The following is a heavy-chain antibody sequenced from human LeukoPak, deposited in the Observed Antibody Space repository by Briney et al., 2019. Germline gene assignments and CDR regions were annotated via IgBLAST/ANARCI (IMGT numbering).Heavy chain of an antibody. V-gene: IGHV3-9*01. CDR2: ISWNSGSI. CDR3: AKDFCSSTSCYVDY. J-gene: IGHJ4*02. D-gene: IGHD2-2*01. Sequence: PGRSVRLSCAASGFTFDDYAMHWVREAPGKGLEWVSGISWNSGSIGYADSVKGRFTISRDNAKNSLYLQMNSLRAEDTALYYCAKDFCSSTSCYVDYWGQGTLVTVSS. CDR1: GFTFDDYA.